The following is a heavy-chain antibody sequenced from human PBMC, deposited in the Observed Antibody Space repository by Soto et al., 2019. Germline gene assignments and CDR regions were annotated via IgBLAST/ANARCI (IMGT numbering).Heavy chain of an antibody. Sequence: ASVKVSCKASGYTFTSYGISWVRQAPGQGLEWMGWISAYNGNTNYAQKLQGRVTMTTDTSTSTAYMELRSLRSDDTAVYYCARDCGGDCYSHYYYGMAVWGQGTTVTVSS. J-gene: IGHJ6*02. CDR1: GYTFTSYG. CDR2: ISAYNGNT. D-gene: IGHD2-21*02. CDR3: ARDCGGDCYSHYYYGMAV. V-gene: IGHV1-18*01.